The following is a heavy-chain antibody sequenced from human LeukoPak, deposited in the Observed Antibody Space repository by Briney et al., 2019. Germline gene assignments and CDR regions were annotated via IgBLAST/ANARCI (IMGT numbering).Heavy chain of an antibody. V-gene: IGHV5-51*01. CDR3: ARPRDDFWSGYSWADAFDI. CDR1: GYSFTSYW. J-gene: IGHJ3*02. Sequence: GESLKISCKGSGYSFTSYWIGWGRQMPGKGLEWMGFIYPGDSDTRYSPSFQGQVTISADKSISTAYLQWSSLKASDTAIYYCARPRDDFWSGYSWADAFDIWGQGTMVTVSS. CDR2: IYPGDSDT. D-gene: IGHD3-3*01.